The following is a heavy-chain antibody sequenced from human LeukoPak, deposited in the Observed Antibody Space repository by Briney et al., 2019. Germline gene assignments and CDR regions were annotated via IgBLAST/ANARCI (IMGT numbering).Heavy chain of an antibody. Sequence: SETLSLTCAVYGGSFSGYYWSWIRQPPGKGLEWIGEINHSGSTNYNPSLKSRVTISVDTSKNQFSLKLSSVTAADTAVYYCARLSRSRQVVVPAATKGYFQHWGQGTLVTVSS. J-gene: IGHJ1*01. CDR1: GGSFSGYY. D-gene: IGHD2-2*01. CDR2: INHSGST. CDR3: ARLSRSRQVVVPAATKGYFQH. V-gene: IGHV4-34*01.